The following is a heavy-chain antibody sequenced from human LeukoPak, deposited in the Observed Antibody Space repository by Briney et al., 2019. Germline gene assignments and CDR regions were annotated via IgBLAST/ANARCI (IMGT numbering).Heavy chain of an antibody. D-gene: IGHD2-2*01. CDR2: IYPGDSDT. CDR3: ASGRGYCSSTSCSPVDY. CDR1: GYSFTSYW. Sequence: GESLKISCKGSGYSFTSYWIDWVRQMPGKGLEWMGIIYPGDSDTRYSPSFQGQVTISADKSISTAYLQWSSLKASDTAMYYCASGRGYCSSTSCSPVDYWGQGTLVTVSS. V-gene: IGHV5-51*01. J-gene: IGHJ4*02.